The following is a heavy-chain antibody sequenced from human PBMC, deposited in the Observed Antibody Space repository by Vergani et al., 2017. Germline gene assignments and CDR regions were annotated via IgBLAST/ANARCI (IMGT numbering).Heavy chain of an antibody. CDR3: AKDLGTSSGGGWFDP. V-gene: IGHV3-9*02. CDR2: ISWNSNSI. J-gene: IGHJ5*02. CDR1: GFTSAGYA. D-gene: IGHD6-6*01. Sequence: EVQLEESGGGLVLPGRSLRLSCVASGFTSAGYAMHWVRQAPGKGLGWVSGISWNSNSIGYAAAVKGRFTISRDNAKNSLYLQMNSLRAEDTALYYCAKDLGTSSGGGWFDPWGQGTLVTVSS.